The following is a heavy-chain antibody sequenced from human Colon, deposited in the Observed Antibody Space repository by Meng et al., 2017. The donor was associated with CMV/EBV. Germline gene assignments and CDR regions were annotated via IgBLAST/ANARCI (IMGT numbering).Heavy chain of an antibody. D-gene: IGHD3-16*01. V-gene: IGHV3-30*02. J-gene: IGHJ4*02. CDR1: GFSFSNFA. Sequence: GGSLRLSCETSGFSFSNFAMHWVRQAPGKGLEWVAFIRYDGSNKYYADSVKGRFTISRDNSKNTLYLQMNSLRAEDTAIYYCLRDGFGGFLDCWSQGTLVTVSS. CDR3: LRDGFGGFLDC. CDR2: IRYDGSNK.